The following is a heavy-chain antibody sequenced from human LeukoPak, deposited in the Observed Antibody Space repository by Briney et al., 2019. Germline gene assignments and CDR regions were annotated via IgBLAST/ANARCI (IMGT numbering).Heavy chain of an antibody. Sequence: QTGGSLRLSCAASGFTISHYWMSWVRQAPGEGLEWVVNINQDGSVEHYADSVKGRFTISRDNSKNTLYLQMNSLRADDTAVYYCARDFYDSGTRPGSYFDYWGQGTLVTVSS. D-gene: IGHD3-10*01. CDR2: INQDGSVE. CDR1: GFTISHYW. CDR3: ARDFYDSGTRPGSYFDY. J-gene: IGHJ4*02. V-gene: IGHV3-7*01.